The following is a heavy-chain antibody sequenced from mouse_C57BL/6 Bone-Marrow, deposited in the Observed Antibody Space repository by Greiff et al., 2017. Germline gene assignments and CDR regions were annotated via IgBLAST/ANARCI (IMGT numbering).Heavy chain of an antibody. CDR1: GFTFSSYG. J-gene: IGHJ2*01. Sequence: EVQLVESGGDLVKPGGSLKLSCAASGFTFSSYGMSWVRPTPDKRLEWVATISSGGSYTYYPDSVKGRFTISRDNAKNTLYLQMSSLKSEDTAMYYCARGVLGYYFDYWGQGTTLTVSS. CDR2: ISSGGSYT. V-gene: IGHV5-6*01. CDR3: ARGVLGYYFDY. D-gene: IGHD4-1*01.